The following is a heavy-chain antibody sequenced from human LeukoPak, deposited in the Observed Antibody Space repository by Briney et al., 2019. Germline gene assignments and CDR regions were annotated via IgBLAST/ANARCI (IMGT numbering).Heavy chain of an antibody. Sequence: SGRSLRLSCAASGFTFSNYWMTWVRQAPGKGREWVASIKEGGSKKYFVDSVKGRFTISRDNAKNSLYLQMNSLRAEDTAVYCCARILWGSSASNWFDPWGQGPLVTVSS. CDR2: IKEGGSKK. D-gene: IGHD3-10*01. CDR1: GFTFSNYW. V-gene: IGHV3-7*01. J-gene: IGHJ5*02. CDR3: ARILWGSSASNWFDP.